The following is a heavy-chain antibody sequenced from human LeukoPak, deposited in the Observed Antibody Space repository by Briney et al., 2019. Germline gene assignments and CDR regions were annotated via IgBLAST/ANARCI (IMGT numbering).Heavy chain of an antibody. V-gene: IGHV3-7*03. D-gene: IGHD2-15*01. CDR1: GFTFSNYW. Sequence: GGSLRLSCAASGFTFSNYWMHWVRQAPGKGLEWVANIKQNGSEKYYVDAVKGRFTISRDNLKNSVYLQTNSLRVEDTAMYYCVGGLIAASGNWGQGTLVTVSS. CDR2: IKQNGSEK. CDR3: VGGLIAASGN. J-gene: IGHJ4*02.